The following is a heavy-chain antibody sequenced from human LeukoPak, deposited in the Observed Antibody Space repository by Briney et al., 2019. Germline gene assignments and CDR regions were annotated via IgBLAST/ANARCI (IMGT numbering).Heavy chain of an antibody. V-gene: IGHV4-59*01. CDR1: GGSISSYY. Sequence: SETLSLTCTVSGGSISSYYWSWIRQPPGKGLEWIGYIYYSGSTNYNPSLKSRVTISVDTSKNQFSLKLSSVTAADTAVYYCARQDSSNWYSLWFDPWGQGTLVTVSS. D-gene: IGHD6-13*01. CDR3: ARQDSSNWYSLWFDP. CDR2: IYYSGST. J-gene: IGHJ5*02.